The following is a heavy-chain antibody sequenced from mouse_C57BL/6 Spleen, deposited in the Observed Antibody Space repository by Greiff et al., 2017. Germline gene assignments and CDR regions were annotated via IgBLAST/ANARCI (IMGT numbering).Heavy chain of an antibody. D-gene: IGHD6-1*01. J-gene: IGHJ4*01. CDR1: GYTFTSYW. V-gene: IGHV1-52*01. CDR2: IDPSDSET. CDR3: ARSTLEAYYAMDY. Sequence: QVQLKQPGAELVRPGSSVKLSCKASGYTFTSYWMHWVKQRPIQGLEWIGNIDPSDSETHYNQKFKDKATLTVDKSSSTAYMQLSSLTSEDSAVYYCARSTLEAYYAMDYWGQGTSVTVSS.